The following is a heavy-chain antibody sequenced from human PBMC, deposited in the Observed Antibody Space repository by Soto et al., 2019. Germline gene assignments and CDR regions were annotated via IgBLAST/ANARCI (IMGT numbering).Heavy chain of an antibody. CDR2: MNPNSGNT. J-gene: IGHJ3*02. D-gene: IGHD3-10*01. V-gene: IGHV1-8*02. Sequence: GASVKVSCKASGYTFTSYGISWVRQAPGQGLEWMGWMNPNSGNTGYAQKFQGRVTMTRNTSISTAYMELSSLRSEDTAVYYCARDFMVRGYLDAFDIWGQGTMVTVSS. CDR3: ARDFMVRGYLDAFDI. CDR1: GYTFTSYG.